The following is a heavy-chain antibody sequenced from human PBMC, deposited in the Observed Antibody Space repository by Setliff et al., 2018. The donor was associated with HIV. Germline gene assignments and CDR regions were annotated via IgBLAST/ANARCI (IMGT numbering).Heavy chain of an antibody. J-gene: IGHJ2*01. Sequence: PGGSLRLSCAASGFTVSSNYMSWVRQAPGKGLEWVSVIYSGGSTYYADSVKGRFTISRDNSKNTLYLQMNSLRAEATAVYYCARENRYCSGGSCDWYFDLWGRGTLVTVSS. CDR2: IYSGGST. V-gene: IGHV3-66*01. D-gene: IGHD2-15*01. CDR3: ARENRYCSGGSCDWYFDL. CDR1: GFTVSSNY.